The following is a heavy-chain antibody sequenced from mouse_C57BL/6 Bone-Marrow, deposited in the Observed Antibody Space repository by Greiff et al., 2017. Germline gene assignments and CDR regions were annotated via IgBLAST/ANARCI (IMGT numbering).Heavy chain of an antibody. J-gene: IGHJ4*01. V-gene: IGHV5-4*01. CDR3: ARAWDGYYSYAMDY. Sequence: EVQLVESGGGLVKPGGSLKLSCAASGFTFSSYAMSWVRQTPEKRLEWVATISDGGSYTYYPDNVKGRFTISRDNAKNNLYLQMSHLKSEDTAMYYCARAWDGYYSYAMDYWGQGTSVTVSS. CDR2: ISDGGSYT. CDR1: GFTFSSYA. D-gene: IGHD2-3*01.